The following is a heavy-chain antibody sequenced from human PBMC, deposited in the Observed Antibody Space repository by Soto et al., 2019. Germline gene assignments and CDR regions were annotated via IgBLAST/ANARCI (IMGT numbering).Heavy chain of an antibody. Sequence: EVQLVESGGGLVQPGGSLRLSCAASGFTVSSKYMSWVRQAPGKGLDWFSLINRCGSIYYADSVKGRFTISRDNSENTVYIQMSTLGVEDTAVYYFTRDDVHFSGGTCYGIPMYVWGKGTTVTVSS. V-gene: IGHV3-66*01. CDR3: TRDDVHFSGGTCYGIPMYV. D-gene: IGHD2-15*01. CDR2: INRCGSI. J-gene: IGHJ6*03. CDR1: GFTVSSKY.